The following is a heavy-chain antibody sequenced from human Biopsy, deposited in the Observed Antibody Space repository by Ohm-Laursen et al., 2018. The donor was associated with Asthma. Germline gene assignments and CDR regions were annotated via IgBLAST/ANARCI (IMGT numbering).Heavy chain of an antibody. V-gene: IGHV3-9*01. Sequence: SLRLSCAASGFKFDEYTMHWVRQAPGKGLERVSSISWNSGNIDYADSVKGRFTISRDNAKNSLYLQMQSLRPEDTAFYYCAKSADYYDSTDYLDFWGRGTLVTVSS. J-gene: IGHJ4*01. CDR2: ISWNSGNI. CDR3: AKSADYYDSTDYLDF. D-gene: IGHD3-22*01. CDR1: GFKFDEYT.